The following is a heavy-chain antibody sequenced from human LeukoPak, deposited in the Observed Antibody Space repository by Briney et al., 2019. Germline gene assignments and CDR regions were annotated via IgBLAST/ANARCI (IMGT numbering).Heavy chain of an antibody. J-gene: IGHJ5*02. CDR3: SRGSDESKTGDT. D-gene: IGHD3-9*01. CDR1: GGSFSNYE. CDR2: IHPDGFT. Sequence: SETLSLTCASYGGSFSNYEWSWIRQPPGKGLEWIAEIHPDGFTNFNPSLKSRVSISVDTSKNQFSLKLTSVTAADTAVYYCSRGSDESKTGDTWGQGSLVTVSS. V-gene: IGHV4-34*01.